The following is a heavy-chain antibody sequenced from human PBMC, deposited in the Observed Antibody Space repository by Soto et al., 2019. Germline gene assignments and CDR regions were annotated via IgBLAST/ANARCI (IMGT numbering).Heavy chain of an antibody. CDR2: IYYRESP. CDR3: GRRYYDSSGYSIDY. Sequence: SGTLSLTRTASCVSGSISRYDGGWIRQPPGEGRAWIGGIYYRESPDYNPSLKSRDTISVDTSKNQFSLKLSSVTAADMAVYYCGRRYYDSSGYSIDYWGQRPLVTLSS. J-gene: IGHJ4*02. V-gene: IGHV4-39*01. CDR1: CVSGSISRYD. D-gene: IGHD3-22*01.